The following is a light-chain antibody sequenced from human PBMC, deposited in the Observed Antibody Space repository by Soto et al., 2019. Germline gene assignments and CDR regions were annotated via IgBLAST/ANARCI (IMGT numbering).Light chain of an antibody. V-gene: IGLV2-23*01. J-gene: IGLJ2*01. CDR1: SSDTGSYNL. Sequence: QSALTQPASVSGSPGQSITISCTGTSSDTGSYNLVSWYQQHPGKAPKLMIYEGSKRPSGVSNRFSGSKSGNTASLTISGLQAEDEADYYCCSYAGSSTVVFGGGTKLTV. CDR2: EGS. CDR3: CSYAGSSTVV.